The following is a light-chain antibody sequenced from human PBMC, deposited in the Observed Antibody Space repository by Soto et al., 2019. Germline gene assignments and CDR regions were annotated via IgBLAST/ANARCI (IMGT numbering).Light chain of an antibody. CDR3: QQSYSNVMHT. Sequence: DIQITQSPSSLSASIGDRVTITCRASQHISIYLNWYQQRPGTAPKLLIFDASSLQSGVPSRFSGSGSGTDFTLTISSLQPEDFATYYCQQSYSNVMHTFGQGTKLEI. V-gene: IGKV1-39*01. CDR1: QHISIY. CDR2: DAS. J-gene: IGKJ2*01.